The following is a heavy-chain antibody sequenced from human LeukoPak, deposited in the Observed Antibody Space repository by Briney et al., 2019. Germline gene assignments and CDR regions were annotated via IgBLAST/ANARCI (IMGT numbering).Heavy chain of an antibody. J-gene: IGHJ4*02. CDR1: GFTFSNAW. Sequence: PGRSLRLXCAASGFTFSNAWMSWVRQAPGKGLEWVAVIWYDGSNKYYADSVKGRFTISRDNSKNTLYLQMNSLRAEDTAVYYCAKDLRSSFFDYWGQGTLVTVSS. CDR2: IWYDGSNK. D-gene: IGHD6-13*01. V-gene: IGHV3-33*06. CDR3: AKDLRSSFFDY.